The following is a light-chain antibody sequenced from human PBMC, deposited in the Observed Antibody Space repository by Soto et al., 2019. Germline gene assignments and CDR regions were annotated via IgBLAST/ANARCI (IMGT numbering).Light chain of an antibody. CDR1: QSVSSSY. Sequence: EIVLTQSPGTLSSSPGERATLSCRASQSVSSSYLAWYQQKPGQAPRLLIYSASSRATGIPDRFSGSGSGTSFTRTISRLEPEDFAVYYCQQYGSSPLTFGGGTKVESK. CDR3: QQYGSSPLT. CDR2: SAS. V-gene: IGKV3-20*01. J-gene: IGKJ4*01.